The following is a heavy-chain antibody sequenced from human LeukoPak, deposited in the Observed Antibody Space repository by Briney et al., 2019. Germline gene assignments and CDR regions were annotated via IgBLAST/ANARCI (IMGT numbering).Heavy chain of an antibody. CDR1: GFTFSDYY. V-gene: IGHV3-11*06. Sequence: GGSLRLSCAASGFTFSDYYMSWIRQAPGKGLEWISYISGSSSYTNYADSVKGRFTISRDNAKNSLYLRMNSLRAEDTAVYYCASLLVATHAFDIWGQGTMVTVSS. CDR3: ASLLVATHAFDI. J-gene: IGHJ3*02. CDR2: ISGSSSYT. D-gene: IGHD5-12*01.